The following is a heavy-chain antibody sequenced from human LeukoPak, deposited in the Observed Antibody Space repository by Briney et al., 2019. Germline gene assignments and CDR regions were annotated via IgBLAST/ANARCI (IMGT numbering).Heavy chain of an antibody. CDR2: ISAYNGNT. V-gene: IGHV1-18*01. D-gene: IGHD3-3*01. CDR1: GYTFTSYG. CDR3: ARGGERGRDFWSGYSSLGY. Sequence: ASVKVSCKASGYTFTSYGISWVRQAPGQGLEWMGWISAYNGNTNYAQKLQGRVTMTTDTSTSTAYMELRSLRSDDTAVYYCARGGERGRDFWSGYSSLGYWGQGTLVTVSS. J-gene: IGHJ4*02.